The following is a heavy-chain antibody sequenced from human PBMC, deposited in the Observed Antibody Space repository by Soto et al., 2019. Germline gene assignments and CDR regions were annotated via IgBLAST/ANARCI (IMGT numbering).Heavy chain of an antibody. CDR1: GFTFSSYA. V-gene: IGHV3-30-3*01. Sequence: GGSLRLSCAASGFTFSSYAMHWVCQAPGKGLEWVAVISYDGSNKYYADSVKGRFTISRDNSKNTLYLQMNSLRAEDTAVYYCAKDPRVYSGSYWQPTYFDYWGQGTLVTVS. D-gene: IGHD1-26*01. J-gene: IGHJ4*02. CDR3: AKDPRVYSGSYWQPTYFDY. CDR2: ISYDGSNK.